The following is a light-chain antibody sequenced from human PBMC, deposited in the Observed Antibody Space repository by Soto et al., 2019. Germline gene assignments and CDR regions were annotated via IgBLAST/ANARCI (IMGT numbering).Light chain of an antibody. CDR3: QQYYITPFT. J-gene: IGKJ3*01. Sequence: DFVMTQSPDSLAVSLGERATINCKSSQSILYSSNNRNYLAWYQQKPGQPPKLLIYWASTRESGVPDRFSGSGSGTDFTLTISSLQAEDVAVYYCQQYYITPFTFGPVTKVDIK. CDR2: WAS. CDR1: QSILYSSNNRNY. V-gene: IGKV4-1*01.